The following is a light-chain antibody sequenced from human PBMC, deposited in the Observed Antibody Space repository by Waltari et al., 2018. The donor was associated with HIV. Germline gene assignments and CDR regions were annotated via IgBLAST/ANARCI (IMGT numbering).Light chain of an antibody. Sequence: QSALTQPASVSGSPGQSITISCTGTNSDVGNYNLVSWYQQHPGKDPKLMIYEVNKRPSGISDRFSGSKSDNTASLTSSGLQAEDDADYYCCSYASSTTYVFGTGTKITVL. J-gene: IGLJ1*01. CDR1: NSDVGNYNL. CDR2: EVN. CDR3: CSYASSTTYV. V-gene: IGLV2-23*02.